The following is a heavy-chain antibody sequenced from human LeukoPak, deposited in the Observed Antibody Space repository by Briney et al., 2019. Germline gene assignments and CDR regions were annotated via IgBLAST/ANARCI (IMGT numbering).Heavy chain of an antibody. D-gene: IGHD6-19*01. CDR2: IYYSGST. V-gene: IGHV4-39*07. CDR3: ARDMAGRRIFDY. CDR1: GGSISSSSYY. J-gene: IGHJ4*02. Sequence: SETLSLTCTVSGGSISSSSYYWGWIRQPPGKGLEWIGSIYYSGSTYYNPSLKSRVTISVDTSKNQFSLKLSSVTAADTAVYYCARDMAGRRIFDYWGQGTLVTVSS.